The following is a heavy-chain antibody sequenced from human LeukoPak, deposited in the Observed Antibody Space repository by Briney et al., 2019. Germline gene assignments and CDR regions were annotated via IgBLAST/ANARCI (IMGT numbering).Heavy chain of an antibody. Sequence: ASVKVSCKASGYTFTSYAMHWVRQAPGQRLEWMGWINAGNGNTKYSQKFQGRVTITRDTSASTAYMELSSLRSEDTAVYYCARDAHIVVVPAVPYFQHWGQGTLVTVSS. CDR2: INAGNGNT. CDR3: ARDAHIVVVPAVPYFQH. V-gene: IGHV1-3*01. CDR1: GYTFTSYA. D-gene: IGHD2-2*01. J-gene: IGHJ1*01.